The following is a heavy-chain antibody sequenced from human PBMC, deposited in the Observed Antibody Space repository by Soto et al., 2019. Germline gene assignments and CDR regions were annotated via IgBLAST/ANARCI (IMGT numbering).Heavy chain of an antibody. J-gene: IGHJ6*02. CDR1: GFTFSSYA. D-gene: IGHD1-1*01. CDR3: ARVERDYYAMDV. V-gene: IGHV3-30-3*01. Sequence: GGSLRLSCAASGFTFSSYAMHWVRQAPGKGLEWVAVISYDGSNKYYADSVKGRFTISRDNSKNTLYLQMNSLRAEDTAVYYCARVERDYYAMDVWGQGTTVTVSS. CDR2: ISYDGSNK.